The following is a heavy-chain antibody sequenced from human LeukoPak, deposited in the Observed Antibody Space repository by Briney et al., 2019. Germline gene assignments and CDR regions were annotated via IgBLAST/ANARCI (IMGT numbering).Heavy chain of an antibody. CDR2: ISAGNGNT. CDR1: GYTFTSYA. J-gene: IGHJ5*02. V-gene: IGHV1-3*01. Sequence: ASVKVSCKASGYTFTSYAMHWVRQAPGQRLEWMGWISAGNGNTKYSQKFQGRVTITRDTSASTAYMEPSSLRSEDTAVYYCARDWWFDPWGQGTLVTVSS. CDR3: ARDWWFDP.